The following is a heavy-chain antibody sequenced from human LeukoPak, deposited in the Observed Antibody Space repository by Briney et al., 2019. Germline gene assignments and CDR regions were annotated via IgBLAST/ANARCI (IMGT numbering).Heavy chain of an antibody. D-gene: IGHD4-11*01. CDR2: IYTSGSA. J-gene: IGHJ4*02. CDR3: ARETTGLARYFDY. CDR1: GNSISSHY. V-gene: IGHV4-4*07. Sequence: PSETLSLTCTVSGNSISSHYWSWIRQPAGEGLEWIGRIYTSGSANYNPSLKSRVTMSVDTSKDQFSLNLSSVTAADTAFYYCARETTGLARYFDYWGQGTLVTVSS.